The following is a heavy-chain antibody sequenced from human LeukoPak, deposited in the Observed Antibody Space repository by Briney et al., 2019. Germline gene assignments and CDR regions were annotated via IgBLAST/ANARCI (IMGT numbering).Heavy chain of an antibody. CDR3: ARAQYYYDSSGSRDY. CDR1: GFTFSSYW. CDR2: IKQDGSEK. J-gene: IGHJ4*02. D-gene: IGHD3-22*01. Sequence: GGSLRLSCAASGFTFSSYWISGVRQAPGKGLEWVANIKQDGSEKYYVDSVKGRFTISRYNAKNSLYLQMNSLRAEDTAVYYCARAQYYYDSSGSRDYWGKGTLVTVSS. V-gene: IGHV3-7*01.